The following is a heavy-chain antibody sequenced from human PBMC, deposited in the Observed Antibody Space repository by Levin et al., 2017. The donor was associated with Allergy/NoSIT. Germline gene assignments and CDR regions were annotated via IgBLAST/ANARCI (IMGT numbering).Heavy chain of an antibody. Sequence: AASVKVSCKASGYTFTSYYMHWVRQAPGQGLEWMGIINPSGGSTSYAQKFQGRVTMTRDTSTSTVYMELSSLRSEDTAVYYCARDPELSHRNIAVAGNRTEIDYWGQGTLVTVSA. D-gene: IGHD6-19*01. CDR2: INPSGGST. CDR1: GYTFTSYY. J-gene: IGHJ4*02. V-gene: IGHV1-46*01. CDR3: ARDPELSHRNIAVAGNRTEIDY.